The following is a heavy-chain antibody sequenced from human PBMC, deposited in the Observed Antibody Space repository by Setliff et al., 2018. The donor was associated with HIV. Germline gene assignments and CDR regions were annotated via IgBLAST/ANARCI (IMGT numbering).Heavy chain of an antibody. J-gene: IGHJ4*02. CDR1: AFIFTTYG. V-gene: IGHV3-30*02. D-gene: IGHD3-22*01. Sequence: GSLRLSCEASAFIFTTYGMHWVRQAPGKGLEWIAFIRYDGNDKYYADSVKGRFTISRDNSKNTLYLEMTSLRAEDTAVYYCAKDRYYDSSGSPFDYWGQGTLVTVSS. CDR3: AKDRYYDSSGSPFDY. CDR2: IRYDGNDK.